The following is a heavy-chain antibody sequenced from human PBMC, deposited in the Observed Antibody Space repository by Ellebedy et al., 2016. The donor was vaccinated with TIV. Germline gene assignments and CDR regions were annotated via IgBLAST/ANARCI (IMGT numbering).Heavy chain of an antibody. D-gene: IGHD3-22*01. CDR1: GFSLSTSGVG. CDR3: ARIVYYYDSSGDIVDY. V-gene: IGHV2-5*01. Sequence: SGPTLVXPTQTLTLTCTFSGFSLSTSGVGVGWIRQPPGKALEWLALIYWNDDKRYSPSLKSRLTITKDTSKNQVVLTMTNMDPVDTATYYCARIVYYYDSSGDIVDYWGQGTLVTVSS. CDR2: IYWNDDK. J-gene: IGHJ4*02.